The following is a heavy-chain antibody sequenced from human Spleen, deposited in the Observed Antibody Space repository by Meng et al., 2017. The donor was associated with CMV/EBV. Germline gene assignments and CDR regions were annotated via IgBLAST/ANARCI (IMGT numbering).Heavy chain of an antibody. Sequence: SCKTSGYTFTDYYMHWVRQAPGQGLEWVGWINPNSGDTNYAQKFQGRVTMTRDTSISTAYMELSRLRSDDTAMYYCARDSVRSPGGYWGQGTLVTVSS. CDR2: INPNSGDT. CDR3: ARDSVRSPGGY. J-gene: IGHJ4*02. CDR1: GYTFTDYY. D-gene: IGHD3-3*01. V-gene: IGHV1-2*02.